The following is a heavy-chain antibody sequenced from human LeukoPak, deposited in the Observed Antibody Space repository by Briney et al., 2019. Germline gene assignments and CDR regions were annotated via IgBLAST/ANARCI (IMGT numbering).Heavy chain of an antibody. V-gene: IGHV3-23*01. J-gene: IGHJ4*02. D-gene: IGHD2-15*01. CDR2: ISGSGGST. CDR1: GFTFSSYA. Sequence: GGSLRLSCAASGFTFSSYAMSWVRQAPGKGLEWVSAISGSGGSTYYADSVKSRFTISRDNSKNTLYLQMNSLRAEDTAVYYCARPIVVVVAATDYWGQGTLVTVSS. CDR3: ARPIVVVVAATDY.